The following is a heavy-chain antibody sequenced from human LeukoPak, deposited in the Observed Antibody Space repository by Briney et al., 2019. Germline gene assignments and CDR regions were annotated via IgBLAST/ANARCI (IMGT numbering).Heavy chain of an antibody. J-gene: IGHJ4*02. CDR1: GFTFNYFW. V-gene: IGHV3-74*01. Sequence: GGSLRLSCAASGFTFNYFWMHWVRQVPGKGLVWVSGINNGGTASYYADSVKGRFNISRDNAKNTVYLQMNGLRAEDTTVYYCATVSEYWGQGTLVTVSS. CDR2: INNGGTAS. CDR3: ATVSEY.